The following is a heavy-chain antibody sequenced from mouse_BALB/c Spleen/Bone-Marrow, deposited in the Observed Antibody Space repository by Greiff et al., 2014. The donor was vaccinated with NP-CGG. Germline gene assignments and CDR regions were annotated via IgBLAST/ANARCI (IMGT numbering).Heavy chain of an antibody. J-gene: IGHJ3*01. Sequence: EVQLQQSGAELVKPGASVKLSCTASGFNIKDTYMHWVKQRPGQGLEWIGRIDPANYNTKYDPKFQGKATITADTSSNAAYLQLSSLTSEDTAVYYCARNSMAYWGQGTLVTVSA. V-gene: IGHV14-3*02. CDR1: GFNIKDTY. CDR3: ARNSMAY. CDR2: IDPANYNT.